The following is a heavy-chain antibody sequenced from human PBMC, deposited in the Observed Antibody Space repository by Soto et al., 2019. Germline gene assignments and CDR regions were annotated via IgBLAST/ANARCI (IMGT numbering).Heavy chain of an antibody. D-gene: IGHD2-21*01. J-gene: IGHJ4*02. Sequence: PGESLKISCKGSGYSFTSYWISWVRQMPGKGLEWMGRIDPSDSYTNYSPSFQGHVTISADKSISTAYLQWSSLKASDTAMYYCARRRIYCGGECLVEFHYWGQGTLVPVS. CDR2: IDPSDSYT. CDR3: ARRRIYCGGECLVEFHY. V-gene: IGHV5-10-1*01. CDR1: GYSFTSYW.